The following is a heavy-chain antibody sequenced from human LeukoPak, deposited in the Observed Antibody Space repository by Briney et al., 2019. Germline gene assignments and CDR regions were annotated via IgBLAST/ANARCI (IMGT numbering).Heavy chain of an antibody. CDR3: ARVFGYYYYFDY. V-gene: IGHV4-59*01. J-gene: IGHJ4*02. Sequence: SETLSLTCTVSGGSISSYYWSWIRQPPGKGLEWIGYIYYSGSTNYNPSLKSRVTISVDTSKNQFSLKLSSVTAADTAVYYCARVFGYYYYFDYWGQGTLGTVSS. CDR1: GGSISSYY. CDR2: IYYSGST. D-gene: IGHD3-22*01.